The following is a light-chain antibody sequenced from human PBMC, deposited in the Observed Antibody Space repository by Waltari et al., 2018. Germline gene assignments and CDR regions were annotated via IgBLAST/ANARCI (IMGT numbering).Light chain of an antibody. CDR1: SGHSSTI. CDR3: QSGGHGTWV. Sequence: QLVVTQSPSASASLGASVKLTCTLSSGHSSTIIAWLQQQPEKGPRYLMKVNSDGSHSRGDEIPDRFSGSSSGAERHLPISSLQAEDEADYYCQSGGHGTWVFGGGTKLTVL. J-gene: IGLJ3*02. CDR2: VNSDGSH. V-gene: IGLV4-69*01.